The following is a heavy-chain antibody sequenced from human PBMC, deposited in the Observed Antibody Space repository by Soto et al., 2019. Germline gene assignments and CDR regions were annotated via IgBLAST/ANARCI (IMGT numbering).Heavy chain of an antibody. V-gene: IGHV1-8*01. CDR2: MNPNSGNT. J-gene: IGHJ5*02. Sequence: ASVKVSCKASGYTFTSYDINWVRQATGQGLEWMGWMNPNSGNTGYAQKFQGRVTMTRNTSISTAYMELSSLRSEDTAVYYCARRESYYDCGSGYYHTTNWFDPWGQGTLVNVAS. CDR3: ARRESYYDCGSGYYHTTNWFDP. D-gene: IGHD3-3*01. CDR1: GYTFTSYD.